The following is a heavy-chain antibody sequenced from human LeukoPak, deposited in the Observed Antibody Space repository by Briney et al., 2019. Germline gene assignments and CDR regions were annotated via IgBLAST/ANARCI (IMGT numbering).Heavy chain of an antibody. CDR2: ISYDGSNK. J-gene: IGHJ4*02. CDR3: AREGTPGTYDS. D-gene: IGHD6-13*01. Sequence: PGRSLRLSCAASGFTFSSYAMHWVRQAPGKGLEWVAVISYDGSNKYYADSVRGRFTISGDNSKNTLYLQMGSLTAEDMAVYYCAREGTPGTYDSWGQGTLVTVSS. CDR1: GFTFSSYA. V-gene: IGHV3-30*14.